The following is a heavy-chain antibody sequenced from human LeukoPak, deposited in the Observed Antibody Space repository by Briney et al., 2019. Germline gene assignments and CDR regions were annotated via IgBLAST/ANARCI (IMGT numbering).Heavy chain of an antibody. V-gene: IGHV1-2*06. CDR3: ASFDYAIIANYYYYYMDV. Sequence: ASVKVSCKASGYTFTGYYMHWVRQAPGQGLEWMGRINPNSGGTNYAQKFQGRVTMTRDTSISTAYMELSRLRSDDTAVYYCASFDYAIIANYYYYYMDVWGKATTVTVSS. D-gene: IGHD3-16*01. CDR1: GYTFTGYY. J-gene: IGHJ6*03. CDR2: INPNSGGT.